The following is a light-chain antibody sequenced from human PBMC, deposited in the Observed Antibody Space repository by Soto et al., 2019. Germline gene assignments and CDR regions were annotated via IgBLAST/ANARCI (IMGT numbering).Light chain of an antibody. V-gene: IGKV4-1*01. Sequence: DIVMTQSPEYLAVSLGERATINCKSSQTVLYSPNSKDYLAWYQQKPGQPPKLLIYWASTRESGVPDRFSGSGSVTDFTLTIGSLQAEDVAVYFCHQYYGTPYTFGQGTKLEI. CDR1: QTVLYSPNSKDY. J-gene: IGKJ2*01. CDR2: WAS. CDR3: HQYYGTPYT.